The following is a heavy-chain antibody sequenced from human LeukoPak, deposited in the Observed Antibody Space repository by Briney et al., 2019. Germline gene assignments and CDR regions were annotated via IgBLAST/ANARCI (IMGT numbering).Heavy chain of an antibody. V-gene: IGHV4-59*12. CDR1: GFTFSSYS. CDR3: ASGLFGY. CDR2: IYHSGST. J-gene: IGHJ4*02. D-gene: IGHD5-12*01. Sequence: GSLRLSCAASGFTFSSYSMNWIRQPPGKGLEWIGYIYHSGSTNYNPSLKSRVTISVDTSKNQFSLKLSSVTAADTAVYYCASGLFGYWGQGTLVTVSS.